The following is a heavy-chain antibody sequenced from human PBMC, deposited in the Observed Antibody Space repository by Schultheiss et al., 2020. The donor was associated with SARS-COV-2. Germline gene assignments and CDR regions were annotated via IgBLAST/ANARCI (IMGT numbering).Heavy chain of an antibody. CDR2: ISGNGGST. CDR3: AKDVRIQLWLPGDY. V-gene: IGHV3-23*01. CDR1: GFTFSSYA. J-gene: IGHJ4*02. Sequence: GGSLRLSCAASGFTFSSYAMSWVRQAPGKGLEWVSAISGNGGSTYYADSVKGRFTISRDNSTNTLYLQMNSLRAEDTAVYYCAKDVRIQLWLPGDYWGQGTLVTVSS. D-gene: IGHD5-18*01.